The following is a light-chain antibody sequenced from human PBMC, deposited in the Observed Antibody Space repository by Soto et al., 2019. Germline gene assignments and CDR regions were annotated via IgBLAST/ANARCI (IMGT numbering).Light chain of an antibody. J-gene: IGKJ4*01. CDR1: QSVSTY. CDR3: QQRINWTLT. Sequence: EPVLTQSPAILSLAPGERATLSCRASQSVSTYLAWYQQKPGQAPRLLIYDASNRATGIPARFIGSGSGTDCTLTIGGLEPEDSAVYYCQQRINWTLTFCGGTKVDIK. V-gene: IGKV3-11*01. CDR2: DAS.